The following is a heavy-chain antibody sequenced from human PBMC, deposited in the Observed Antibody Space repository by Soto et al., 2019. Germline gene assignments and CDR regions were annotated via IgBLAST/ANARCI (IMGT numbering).Heavy chain of an antibody. CDR1: GFTFSSYW. V-gene: IGHV3-7*01. CDR2: IKQDGSEK. Sequence: EVHLVESGGGLVQPGGSLRLSCAASGFTFSSYWMSWVRQAPGKGLEWVANIKQDGSEKYYVDSVKGRFTISRDNAKKSVYLQRNSLRAEYTAVYYCARGRGCSTGCHNFDNWGQRTLVTVSS. D-gene: IGHD2-2*01. CDR3: ARGRGCSTGCHNFDN. J-gene: IGHJ4*02.